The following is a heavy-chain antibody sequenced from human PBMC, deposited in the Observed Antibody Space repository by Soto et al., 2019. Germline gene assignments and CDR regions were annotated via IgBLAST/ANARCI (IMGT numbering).Heavy chain of an antibody. J-gene: IGHJ4*02. CDR2: ISGSGGST. V-gene: IGHV3-23*01. CDR3: AKDQLADSSSWYPLRY. Sequence: EVQLLESGGGLVQPGGSLRLSCAASGFTFSSYAMSWVRQAPGKGLEWVSAISGSGGSTYYADSVKGRFTISRDNSKNTLYLQMNSLRAEDTAVYYCAKDQLADSSSWYPLRYWGQGTLVTVSS. CDR1: GFTFSSYA. D-gene: IGHD6-13*01.